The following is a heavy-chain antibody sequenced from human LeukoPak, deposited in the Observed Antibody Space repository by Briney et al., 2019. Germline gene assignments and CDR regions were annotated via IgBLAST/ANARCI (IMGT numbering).Heavy chain of an antibody. J-gene: IGHJ4*02. D-gene: IGHD6-25*01. V-gene: IGHV4-39*07. CDR2: IYYSGST. Sequence: SETLSLTCTVSGGSISSSSYYWGWIRQPPGKGLELIGSIYYSGSTYYNSSLKSRVTISVDTSKNQFSLKLTSVTAADTAVYYCTRLRRLPKHEFEYWGQGTLVTVSS. CDR1: GGSISSSSYY. CDR3: TRLRRLPKHEFEY.